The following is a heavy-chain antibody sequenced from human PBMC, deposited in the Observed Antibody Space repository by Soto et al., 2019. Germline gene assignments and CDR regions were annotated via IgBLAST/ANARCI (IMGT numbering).Heavy chain of an antibody. D-gene: IGHD3-3*01. V-gene: IGHV3-30*18. CDR3: AKDYDDTGFAH. J-gene: IGHJ4*02. CDR1: GFTFRTFG. Sequence: PGGSLRLSCAASGFTFRTFGMHWVRQAPGMGLEWVASISNDAKNDYYTDSVRGRFTISRDNSRDALYLEMSSLRVEDTARYYCAKDYDDTGFAHWGQGILVTVSS. CDR2: ISNDAKND.